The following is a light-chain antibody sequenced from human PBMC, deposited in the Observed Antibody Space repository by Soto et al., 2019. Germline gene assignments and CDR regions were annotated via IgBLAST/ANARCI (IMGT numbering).Light chain of an antibody. Sequence: QLVLTQPPSVSGAPGQRVTISCTGSSSNIGAGYDVHWYQQLPGTAPKLLIYGNSNRPSGVPDRFSGSKSGTSASLAITGRQAEAEADYYCQSYDSSLSGSVFGGGTKLTVL. CDR2: GNS. CDR1: SSNIGAGYD. CDR3: QSYDSSLSGSV. J-gene: IGLJ3*02. V-gene: IGLV1-40*01.